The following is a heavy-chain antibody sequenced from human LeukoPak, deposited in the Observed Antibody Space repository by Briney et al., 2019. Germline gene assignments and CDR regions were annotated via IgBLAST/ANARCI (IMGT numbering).Heavy chain of an antibody. Sequence: PGGSLHLSCAASGFTVSSNYMSWVRPAPGKGLEYVSGISSTGGSTAYADSVKGRFTISRDNSKNTLYLQMSSLRAEDTAVYYCVKDRDSSGWYFDYWGQGTLVTVSS. CDR2: ISSTGGST. CDR3: VKDRDSSGWYFDY. V-gene: IGHV3-64D*09. D-gene: IGHD6-19*01. CDR1: GFTVSSNY. J-gene: IGHJ4*02.